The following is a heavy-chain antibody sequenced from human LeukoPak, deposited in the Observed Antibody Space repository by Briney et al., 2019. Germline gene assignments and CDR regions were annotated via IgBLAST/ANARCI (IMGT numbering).Heavy chain of an antibody. Sequence: GGSLRLSCAASGFTFSSYWMSWVRQAPGKGLEWVAIIKQDGSEKYYVDSVKGRFTISRDNAKNSLYLQMNSLRAEDTAVYYCARDHRYSSSWPDAFDIWGQGTMVTVSS. CDR3: ARDHRYSSSWPDAFDI. CDR2: IKQDGSEK. D-gene: IGHD6-13*01. V-gene: IGHV3-7*01. J-gene: IGHJ3*02. CDR1: GFTFSSYW.